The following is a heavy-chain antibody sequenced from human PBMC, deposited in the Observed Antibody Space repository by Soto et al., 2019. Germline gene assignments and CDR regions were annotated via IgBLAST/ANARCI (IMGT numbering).Heavy chain of an antibody. CDR3: ARGGATPMVLKY. Sequence: QVQLQQWGAGLLKPSETLSLTCAVYGGSLRGYYWSWIRQAPGKGLEWIGEINHSGTTNYNPSLKSRVAILIDTSKNQFSLILSSVTAADRAMHYCARGGATPMVLKYWGQGTLVTVSS. CDR1: GGSLRGYY. CDR2: INHSGTT. J-gene: IGHJ4*02. D-gene: IGHD5-18*01. V-gene: IGHV4-34*01.